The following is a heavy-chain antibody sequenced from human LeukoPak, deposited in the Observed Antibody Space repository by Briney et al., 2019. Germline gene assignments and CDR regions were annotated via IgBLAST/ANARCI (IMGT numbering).Heavy chain of an antibody. CDR2: IWYDGSNK. Sequence: GGSLRLSCAASGFTLSSYGMHWVRQAPGKGLEWVAVIWYDGSNKYYADSVKGRFTISRDNSKNTLYLRMNSLRAEGTAVYYCARDRQPLRFSGDAFDIWGQGTMVTVSS. D-gene: IGHD2-21*02. CDR3: ARDRQPLRFSGDAFDI. V-gene: IGHV3-33*01. CDR1: GFTLSSYG. J-gene: IGHJ3*02.